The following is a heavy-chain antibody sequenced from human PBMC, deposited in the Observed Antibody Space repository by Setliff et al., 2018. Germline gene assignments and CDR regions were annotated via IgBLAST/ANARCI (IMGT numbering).Heavy chain of an antibody. V-gene: IGHV1-18*01. CDR2: ISGFNGVX. CDR3: ALTTLSLCSGGNCPNALDI. Sequence: GASVKVSCKGSGYIFTSSGISWVRQAPGQGLEWMGWISGFNGVXKYAHNFQDRVXXATDTSTNMAYMELRSLRSDDTAIYFCALTTLSLCSGGNCPNALDIWGQGTLVTVSS. D-gene: IGHD2-15*01. J-gene: IGHJ3*02. CDR1: GYIFTSSG.